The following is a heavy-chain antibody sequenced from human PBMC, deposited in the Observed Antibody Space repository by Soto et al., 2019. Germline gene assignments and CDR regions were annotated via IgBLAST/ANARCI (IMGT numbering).Heavy chain of an antibody. CDR2: IYYSGST. J-gene: IGHJ4*02. D-gene: IGHD6-13*01. Sequence: CSFKQKHPGKGLEWIGYIYYSGSTYYNPSLKSRVTISVDTSKNQFSLKLSSVTAADTAVYYCARSGVAAAGYYFDYWRQRTLVTVSS. CDR3: ARSGVAAAGYYFDY. V-gene: IGHV4-31*02.